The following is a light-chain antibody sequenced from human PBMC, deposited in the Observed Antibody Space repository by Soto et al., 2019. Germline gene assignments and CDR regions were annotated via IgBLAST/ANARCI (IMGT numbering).Light chain of an antibody. CDR1: QSVSSN. CDR3: QQYNNWTPWT. J-gene: IGKJ1*01. CDR2: GAS. V-gene: IGKV3-15*01. Sequence: EIVMTQSPATLSVSPGERATLSCRARQSVSSNLAWYQQKPGQAPRLLIYGASTRATGIPARFSGSGSGTEFPLTISSLESEDFAVYYCQQYNNWTPWTFGQGTKVEIK.